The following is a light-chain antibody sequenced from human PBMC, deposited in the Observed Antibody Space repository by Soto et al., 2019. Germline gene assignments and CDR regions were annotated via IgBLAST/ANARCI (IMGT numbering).Light chain of an antibody. J-gene: IGLJ2*01. V-gene: IGLV3-21*02. CDR3: QVWDDDTDHVV. CDR2: DDR. CDR1: SIQRKS. Sequence: SYVLTQAGSVSVAPGQTAKISCGGNSIQRKSVHWYQQRPGQAPVLVVYDDRVRPSGIPERFSGSNSGNTATLTISRLEAGDEAVYYCQVWDDDTDHVVFGGGTKLTVL.